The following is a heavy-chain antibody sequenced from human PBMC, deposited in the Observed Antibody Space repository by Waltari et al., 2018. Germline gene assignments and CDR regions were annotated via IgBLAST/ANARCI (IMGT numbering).Heavy chain of an antibody. Sequence: QVQLVQSGAEVKKPGASVRVSCKASGYTFTNYGISWIRQAPGQGLEWMGWISPKNTTGADNVQGRLTMTIDTSTNTVSMELRSLRPDDTAVYFCARDKVLLPLFFDFWGRGTFLIVSS. D-gene: IGHD2-15*01. CDR2: ISPKNT. J-gene: IGHJ2*01. V-gene: IGHV1-18*04. CDR3: ARDKVLLPLFFDF. CDR1: GYTFTNYG.